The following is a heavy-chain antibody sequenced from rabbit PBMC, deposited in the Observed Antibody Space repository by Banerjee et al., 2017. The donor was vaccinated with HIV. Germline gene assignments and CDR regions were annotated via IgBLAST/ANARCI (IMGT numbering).Heavy chain of an antibody. Sequence: QEQLEESGGDLVKPEGSLTLTCTASGFSFSSGYDMCWVRQAPGKGLEWIGSIYTGSSGSTYYVSWAKGRFTISKTSSTTVTLQMTSLTAADTATYFCARDIYSNNLWGPGTLVTVS. D-gene: IGHD4-1*01. CDR2: IYTGSSGST. J-gene: IGHJ4*01. CDR1: GFSFSSGYD. CDR3: ARDIYSNNL. V-gene: IGHV1S45*01.